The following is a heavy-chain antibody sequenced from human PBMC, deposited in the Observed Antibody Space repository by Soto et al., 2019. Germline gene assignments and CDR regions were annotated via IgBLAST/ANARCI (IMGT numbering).Heavy chain of an antibody. CDR1: GVSLSTSGGG. Sequence: SGPTLVHPTQTLKLTCTFSGVSLSTSGGGGGWIRQPPGKALEWLALIYWDDDKRYSPPLKSRLTITKDTSKTQGVLTMTNMDPVDTATYYCAHTTYSYGSHDAFDIWGQGTMVTVSS. CDR2: IYWDDDK. J-gene: IGHJ3*02. V-gene: IGHV2-5*02. CDR3: AHTTYSYGSHDAFDI. D-gene: IGHD5-18*01.